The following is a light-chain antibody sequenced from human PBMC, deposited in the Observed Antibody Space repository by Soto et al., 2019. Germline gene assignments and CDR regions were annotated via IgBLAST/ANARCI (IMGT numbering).Light chain of an antibody. CDR3: SAYTSSSTPYV. V-gene: IGLV2-14*03. Sequence: QSELTQPASVSGSPGQSITISCTVTSNDVGGYNYVSWYQQHPDTAPKLIIYDVRYRPSGVSNRFSGSKSGNTASLTISGLQAEDEADYYCSAYTSSSTPYVFGSGTKVTVL. CDR1: SNDVGGYNY. CDR2: DVR. J-gene: IGLJ1*01.